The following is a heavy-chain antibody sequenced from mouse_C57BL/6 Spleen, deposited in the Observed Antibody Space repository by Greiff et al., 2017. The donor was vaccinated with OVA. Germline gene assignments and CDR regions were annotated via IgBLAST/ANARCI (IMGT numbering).Heavy chain of an antibody. J-gene: IGHJ2*01. Sequence: EVKLVESGGGLVKPGGSLKLSCAASGFTFSDYGMHWVRQAPEKGLEWVAYISSGSSTIYYADTVKGRFTISKDNAKNTLFLQMTSLRSEDTAMYYCARIGWLPYFDYWGQGTTLTVSS. V-gene: IGHV5-17*01. D-gene: IGHD2-3*01. CDR1: GFTFSDYG. CDR3: ARIGWLPYFDY. CDR2: ISSGSSTI.